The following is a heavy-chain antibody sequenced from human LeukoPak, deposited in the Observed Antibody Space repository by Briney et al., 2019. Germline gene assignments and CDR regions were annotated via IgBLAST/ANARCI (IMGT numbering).Heavy chain of an antibody. Sequence: GRSLRLSCAASEFTFSSYAMHWVRQAPGKGLEWVAVISYDGSNKYYADSVKGRFTISRDNSKNTPYLQMNSLRAEDTAVYYCARDRNKWGDYYYYGMDVWGQGTTVTVSS. D-gene: IGHD1-26*01. CDR3: ARDRNKWGDYYYYGMDV. V-gene: IGHV3-30*04. CDR1: EFTFSSYA. CDR2: ISYDGSNK. J-gene: IGHJ6*02.